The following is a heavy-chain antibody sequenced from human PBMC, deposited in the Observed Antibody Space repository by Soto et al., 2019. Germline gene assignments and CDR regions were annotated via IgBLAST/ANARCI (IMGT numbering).Heavy chain of an antibody. V-gene: IGHV6-1*01. D-gene: IGHD6-13*01. CDR1: GDSFSSNSAA. Sequence: SQTLSLTCAISGDSFSSNSAAWNSIRQSPSRGLEWLGRTYYRSKWYNDYAVSVKRRITLNPDTSKNQSSQQLNSVTPEDTAVYYCARNWCHSSSANEYYFDYWGQGTLVTVS. CDR2: TYYRSKWYN. J-gene: IGHJ4*02. CDR3: ARNWCHSSSANEYYFDY.